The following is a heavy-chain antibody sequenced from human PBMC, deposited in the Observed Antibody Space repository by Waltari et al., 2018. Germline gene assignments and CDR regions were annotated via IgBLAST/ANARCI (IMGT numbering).Heavy chain of an antibody. CDR2: FIPLSGSQ. J-gene: IGHJ4*02. V-gene: IGHV1-69*12. Sequence: QVQLAQSGAEVKSPGSSVTISCKASGLSIRGYTSSWVRQAPGQGREWMGGFIPLSGSQIYTQKFQGRLTITADGSTRTTVMELRNLRYEDTAVYFCARGYRYASSERFYLDYWGQGTPVIVSS. CDR3: ARGYRYASSERFYLDY. D-gene: IGHD3-16*02. CDR1: GLSIRGYT.